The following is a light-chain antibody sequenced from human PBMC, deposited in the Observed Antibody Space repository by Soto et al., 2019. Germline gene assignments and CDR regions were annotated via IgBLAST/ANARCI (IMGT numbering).Light chain of an antibody. V-gene: IGKV1-5*01. Sequence: DIQMTQSPSTLSASVGDRVTITCRASQSISNWLAWYQQKPGKAPKLLIYAASTLQSGVPSRFSGSGSETEFTLTITSLQPEDSATYYCQQRNSYPRTFGQGTKVDIK. J-gene: IGKJ2*01. CDR2: AAS. CDR3: QQRNSYPRT. CDR1: QSISNW.